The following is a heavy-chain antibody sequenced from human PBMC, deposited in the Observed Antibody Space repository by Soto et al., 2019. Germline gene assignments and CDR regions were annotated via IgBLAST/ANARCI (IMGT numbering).Heavy chain of an antibody. CDR2: INPNSGGT. V-gene: IGHV1-2*04. CDR3: ARVRGLHYYDSSGYQDAFDI. D-gene: IGHD3-22*01. CDR1: GYTFTSYG. Sequence: ASVKVSCKASGYTFTSYGISWVRQAPGQGLEWMGWINPNSGGTNYAQRFQGWVTMTRDTSISTAYMELSRLRSDDTAVYYCARVRGLHYYDSSGYQDAFDIWGQATMVTVSS. J-gene: IGHJ3*02.